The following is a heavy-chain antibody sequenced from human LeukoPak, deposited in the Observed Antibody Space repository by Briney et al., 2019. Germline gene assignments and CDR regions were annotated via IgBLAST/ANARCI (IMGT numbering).Heavy chain of an antibody. CDR3: AKGLLWFGEPDTAFDI. CDR2: ISGSGGST. CDR1: GFTFSSYA. D-gene: IGHD3-10*01. J-gene: IGHJ3*02. Sequence: QPGGSLRLSCAASGFTFSSYAMSWVRQAPGKGLEWGSAISGSGGSTYYADSVKGRFTISRDNSKNTLYLQMNSLRAEDTAVYYCAKGLLWFGEPDTAFDIWGQGTMVTVSS. V-gene: IGHV3-23*01.